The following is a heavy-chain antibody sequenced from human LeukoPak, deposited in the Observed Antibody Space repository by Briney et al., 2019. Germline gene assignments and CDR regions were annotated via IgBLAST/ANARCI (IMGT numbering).Heavy chain of an antibody. CDR1: GFTFSSYS. CDR2: ITRSTTTM. CDR3: AKDQYSSSWHEFDY. D-gene: IGHD6-13*01. V-gene: IGHV3-48*04. J-gene: IGHJ4*02. Sequence: GGSLRLSCAASGFTFSSYSMNWVRQAPGKGLEWISYITRSTTTMYYADSVKGRFTISRDNAKNSLYLQMNSLRAEDTALYYCAKDQYSSSWHEFDYWGQGTLVTVSS.